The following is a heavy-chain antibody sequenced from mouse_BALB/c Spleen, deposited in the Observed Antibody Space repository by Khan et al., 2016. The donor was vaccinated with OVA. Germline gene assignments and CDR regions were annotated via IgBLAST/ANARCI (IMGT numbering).Heavy chain of an antibody. V-gene: IGHV14-3*02. D-gene: IGHD2-1*01. J-gene: IGHJ3*01. Sequence: EVQLQQSGAELVRPGASVKLSCTASGFNIKDTYMHWVKQRPEQGLEWIGRIDPSNGDTKYDPKFQDKATITTDTSSNTASLQLSILTSEDTAVYYCATLYVNPFPYWGQGTLVTVSA. CDR2: IDPSNGDT. CDR1: GFNIKDTY. CDR3: ATLYVNPFPY.